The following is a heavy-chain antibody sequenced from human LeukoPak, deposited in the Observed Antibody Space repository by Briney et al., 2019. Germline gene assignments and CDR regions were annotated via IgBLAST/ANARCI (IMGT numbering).Heavy chain of an antibody. CDR3: ARYSSGWYPHYYFDY. V-gene: IGHV4-38-2*02. J-gene: IGHJ4*02. CDR2: IYHSGST. CDR1: GYSISSGYY. D-gene: IGHD6-19*01. Sequence: SETLSLTCTVSGYSISSGYYWGWIRQPPGKGLEWIGSIYHSGSTYYNPSLKSRVTISVDTSKNQFSLKLSSVTAADTAVYYCARYSSGWYPHYYFDYWGQGTLVTVSS.